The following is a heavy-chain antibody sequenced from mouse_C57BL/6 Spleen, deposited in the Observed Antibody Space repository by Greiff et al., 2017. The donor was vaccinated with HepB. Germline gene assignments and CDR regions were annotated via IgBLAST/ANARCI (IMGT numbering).Heavy chain of an antibody. CDR2: IYPGGGYT. D-gene: IGHD3-2*02. J-gene: IGHJ2*01. Sequence: QVQLQQSGAELVRPGTSVKMSCKASGYTFTNYWIGWAKQRPGHGLEWIGDIYPGGGYTNYNEKFKGKATLTADKSSSTAYMQLSSLTSEDTAIYNSARGTGYDFLYSWGEGTTLTVSS. CDR1: GYTFTNYW. V-gene: IGHV1-63*01. CDR3: ARGTGYDFLYS.